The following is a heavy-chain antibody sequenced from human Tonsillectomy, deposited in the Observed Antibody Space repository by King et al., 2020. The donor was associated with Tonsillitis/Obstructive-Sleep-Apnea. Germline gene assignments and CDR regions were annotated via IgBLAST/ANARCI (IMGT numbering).Heavy chain of an antibody. Sequence: LQLQESGPGLVKPSETLSLTCTVSGGSFSNNIYYWGWIRQPPGKGLEWIGNIYYSGTTYYNPSLKSRVTISLDTSKNQFSLKLSSLTAADTAVYYCAREPPPRVYFGEPDRFDPWGQGTLVTVSS. D-gene: IGHD3-10*01. J-gene: IGHJ5*02. V-gene: IGHV4-39*07. CDR3: AREPPPRVYFGEPDRFDP. CDR2: IYYSGTT. CDR1: GGSFSNNIYY.